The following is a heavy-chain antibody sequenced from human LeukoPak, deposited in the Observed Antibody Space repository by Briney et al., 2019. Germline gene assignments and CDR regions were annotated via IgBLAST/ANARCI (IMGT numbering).Heavy chain of an antibody. D-gene: IGHD1-26*01. CDR3: AKGREGYSGSYTPFDS. Sequence: PGGSLRLSCAASGFTFSSYAMSWVRQAPGKGLEWVSAISGSGGSTYYADSVKGRFTISRDNSKNTLYLQMNSLRAEDTAVYYCAKGREGYSGSYTPFDSWGQGTLVTVSS. J-gene: IGHJ4*02. CDR2: ISGSGGST. CDR1: GFTFSSYA. V-gene: IGHV3-23*01.